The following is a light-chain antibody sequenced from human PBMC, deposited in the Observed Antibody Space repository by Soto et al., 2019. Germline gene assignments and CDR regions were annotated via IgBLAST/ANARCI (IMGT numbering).Light chain of an antibody. CDR1: NIGSKN. CDR3: QVWDSSTYVV. CDR2: RDS. J-gene: IGLJ2*01. Sequence: SYELTQPLSVSVALGQTARITCGGKNIGSKNVHWYQQKPGQARVLVIYRDSNRPSGIPERFSGSNSGNTATLTISRAQAGDEADYYCQVWDSSTYVVFGGGTKVTVL. V-gene: IGLV3-9*01.